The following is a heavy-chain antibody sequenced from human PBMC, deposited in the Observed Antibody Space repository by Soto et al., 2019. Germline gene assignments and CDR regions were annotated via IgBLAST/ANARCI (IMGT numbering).Heavy chain of an antibody. CDR3: AIVRVADSSLDH. Sequence: QVQLVESGGGVVQPGRSLRLSCAASGFSFSISPMHWVRQAPGKGPEWVALISYDGSDILYADSVKGRFTISRDNSKSTLFLHMNRPTAEDTAIYFCAIVRVADSSLDHWGQGTLVTVSS. V-gene: IGHV3-30*04. CDR2: ISYDGSDI. CDR1: GFSFSISP. J-gene: IGHJ4*02. D-gene: IGHD3-10*02.